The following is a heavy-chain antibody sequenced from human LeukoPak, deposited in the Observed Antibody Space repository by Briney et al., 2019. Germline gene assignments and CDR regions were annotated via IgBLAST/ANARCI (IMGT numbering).Heavy chain of an antibody. CDR1: GYTFTDYY. V-gene: IGHV1-46*01. Sequence: ASVKVSCKASGYTFTDYYLLWVRQAPGQGLEWMGIINPSTGAPNYAQKFRGRVSMTRDTSTSTVYMELSSLRSEDSALYYCARADYWGQGTLVTVSS. CDR3: ARADY. J-gene: IGHJ4*02. CDR2: INPSTGAP.